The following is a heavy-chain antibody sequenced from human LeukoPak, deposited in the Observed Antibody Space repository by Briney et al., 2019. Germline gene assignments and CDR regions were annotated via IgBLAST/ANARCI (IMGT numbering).Heavy chain of an antibody. CDR2: IYTSGST. CDR1: GGSLSSYY. D-gene: IGHD2-2*01. CDR3: ARRVVVPAARPGHYYYYYMDV. Sequence: PSETLSLTRTVSGGSLSSYYWSWIRQPPGKGLEWIGYIYTSGSTNYNPSLKSRVTISVDTSKNQFSLKLSSVTAADTAVYYCARRVVVPAARPGHYYYYYMDVWGKGTTVTVSS. V-gene: IGHV4-4*09. J-gene: IGHJ6*03.